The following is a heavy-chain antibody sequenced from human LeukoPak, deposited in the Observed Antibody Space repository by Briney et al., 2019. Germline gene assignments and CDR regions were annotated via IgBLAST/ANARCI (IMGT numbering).Heavy chain of an antibody. CDR3: ARGIPLGI. CDR1: GFTLSRYW. J-gene: IGHJ3*02. Sequence: GGSLRLSCAASGFTLSRYWMYWVRQVPGEGPVWVSHIDSDGSSTFYADSVKGRFAISRDNAKNTLYLQMNSLSPDYTAVYYCARGIPLGIWGQGTMVTVSS. D-gene: IGHD3-16*01. V-gene: IGHV3-74*01. CDR2: IDSDGSST.